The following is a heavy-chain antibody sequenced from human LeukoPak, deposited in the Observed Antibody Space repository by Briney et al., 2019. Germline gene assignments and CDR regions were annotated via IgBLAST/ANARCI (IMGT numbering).Heavy chain of an antibody. Sequence: GGSLRLSCGVSGFSIGNHGMHWIRQAPDKGLEWVAMISHDGGAKYYGDSVKGRLTISRDNSDNTLYLQMNSLRVEVTAVYYCARDWGSSGWYNWFDPWGQGILVTVSS. D-gene: IGHD3-16*01. CDR2: ISHDGGAK. CDR1: GFSIGNHG. CDR3: ARDWGSSGWYNWFDP. J-gene: IGHJ5*02. V-gene: IGHV3-30*03.